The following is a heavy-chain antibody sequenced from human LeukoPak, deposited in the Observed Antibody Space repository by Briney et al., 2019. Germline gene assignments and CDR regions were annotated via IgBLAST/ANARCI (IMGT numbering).Heavy chain of an antibody. V-gene: IGHV4-30-2*01. Sequence: SQTLSLTCTVSGGSISSGGYSWSWIRQPPGKGLEWIGYIYYSGSTYYNPSLKSRVTISVDRSKNQFSLKLNSVTAADTAVYYCARDSPPYGDYALNYWGQGTLVTVSS. CDR3: ARDSPPYGDYALNY. D-gene: IGHD4-17*01. J-gene: IGHJ4*02. CDR1: GGSISSGGYS. CDR2: IYYSGST.